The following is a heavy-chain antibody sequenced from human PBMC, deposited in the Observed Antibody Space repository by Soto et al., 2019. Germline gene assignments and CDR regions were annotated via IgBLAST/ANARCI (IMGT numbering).Heavy chain of an antibody. CDR2: IYYSGST. Sequence: SETLSLTCTVSGGSISSGGYYWSWIRQHPGKGLEWIGYIYYSGSTYYNPSLKSRVTISVDAAKNQFSPKLRSVPAADTAVYDCARRGAGGSSPSSNYY. V-gene: IGHV4-31*03. D-gene: IGHD2-2*01. CDR1: GGSISSGGYY. CDR3: ARRGAGGSSPSSNYY. J-gene: IGHJ6*01.